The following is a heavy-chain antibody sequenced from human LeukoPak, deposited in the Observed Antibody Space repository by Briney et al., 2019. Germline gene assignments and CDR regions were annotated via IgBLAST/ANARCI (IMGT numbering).Heavy chain of an antibody. CDR2: YSGGDT. CDR1: GFTVSADY. CDR3: ARDRYSTIFGG. J-gene: IGHJ4*02. Sequence: GGSLRLYCAAFGFTVSADYMSWDRQAPGKGLEWVSIYSGGDTYYAGSVKGRFTISRDNSKNTLYLQMNSLRAEDTAVYYCARDRYSTIFGGWGQGTLVTVSS. D-gene: IGHD3-3*01. V-gene: IGHV3-66*02.